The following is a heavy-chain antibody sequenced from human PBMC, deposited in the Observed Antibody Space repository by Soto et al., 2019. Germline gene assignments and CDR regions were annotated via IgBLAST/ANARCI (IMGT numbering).Heavy chain of an antibody. CDR1: GGSISSGGYY. CDR2: IYYSGST. Sequence: SETLSLTSTVSGGSISSGGYYWSWIRQHPGKGLEWIGYIYYSGSTYYNPSLKSRVTISVDTSKNQFSLKLSSVTAADTAVYYCARRQPPSRRGGMDVWGQGTTVTVSS. V-gene: IGHV4-31*03. CDR3: ARRQPPSRRGGMDV. D-gene: IGHD6-13*01. J-gene: IGHJ6*02.